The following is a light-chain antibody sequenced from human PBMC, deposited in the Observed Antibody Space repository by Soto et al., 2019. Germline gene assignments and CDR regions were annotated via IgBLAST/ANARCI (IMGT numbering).Light chain of an antibody. V-gene: IGKV1-39*01. CDR3: QQSDSTPT. Sequence: DIQMTQSPSSLSASVGDRVTITCRASQNINNYLNWYQHKPGQAPKVLIYDVFTLQSGVPSRFSGSGSGTFFTLTISSLQPEDFATYYCQQSDSTPTFGQGTKVDIK. CDR1: QNINNY. CDR2: DVF. J-gene: IGKJ1*01.